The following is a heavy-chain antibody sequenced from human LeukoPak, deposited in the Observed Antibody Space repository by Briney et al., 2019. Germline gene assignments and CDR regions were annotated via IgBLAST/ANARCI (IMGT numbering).Heavy chain of an antibody. D-gene: IGHD2-8*01. Sequence: GGSLRLSCSASGFTFTSSGMSWVRQAPGKGLEWVSAISSSGSTIYYADSVKVRFTISRDNAKNSLYLQMNSLRAEDTAVYYCAKDPDCTSGICYTFFDYWGQGTLVTVSS. CDR2: ISSSGSTI. V-gene: IGHV3-23*01. CDR1: GFTFTSSG. J-gene: IGHJ4*02. CDR3: AKDPDCTSGICYTFFDY.